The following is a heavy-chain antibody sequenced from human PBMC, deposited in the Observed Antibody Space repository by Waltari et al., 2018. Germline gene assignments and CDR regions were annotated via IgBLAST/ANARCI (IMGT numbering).Heavy chain of an antibody. J-gene: IGHJ3*02. CDR3: ARDMADYYGSGRSGAFDI. Sequence: QVQLVQSGAEVKKPGSSVKVSCKASGGTFSSYAISWVRQAPGQGLEWMGGIIPIFGTANYAQKFQGRGTITTDEATSTAYMELSSLRSEDTAVYYCARDMADYYGSGRSGAFDIWGQGTMVTVSS. D-gene: IGHD3-10*01. CDR2: IIPIFGTA. CDR1: GGTFSSYA. V-gene: IGHV1-69*05.